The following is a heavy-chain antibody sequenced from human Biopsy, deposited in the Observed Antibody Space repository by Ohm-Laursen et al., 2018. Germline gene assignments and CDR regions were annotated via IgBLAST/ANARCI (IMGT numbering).Heavy chain of an antibody. CDR1: GGTFSNYG. Sequence: SVKVSCKTPGGTFSNYGVNWVRQAPGHGLEWLGGNIPILGTGNYAQKFQDRVTVAADTSTSTATMELRSLRSDDTAVYYCATKLTGYFHHWGQGTLVIVSS. CDR2: NIPILGTG. D-gene: IGHD3-9*01. V-gene: IGHV1-69*06. J-gene: IGHJ1*01. CDR3: ATKLTGYFHH.